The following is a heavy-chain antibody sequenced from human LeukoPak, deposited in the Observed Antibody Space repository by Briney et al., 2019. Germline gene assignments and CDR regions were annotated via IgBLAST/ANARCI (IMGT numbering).Heavy chain of an antibody. D-gene: IGHD6-13*01. CDR2: IGTSGDT. Sequence: GGSLRLSCAASGFTFSNYDMHWVRQAAGKGLEWVSGIGTSGDTYYSGSVKGRFTISRENARNSLYLQMSSLSAGDTAVYYCASSPAYSSNWDAIVNWGQGTLVTVSS. J-gene: IGHJ4*02. CDR1: GFTFSNYD. V-gene: IGHV3-13*01. CDR3: ASSPAYSSNWDAIVN.